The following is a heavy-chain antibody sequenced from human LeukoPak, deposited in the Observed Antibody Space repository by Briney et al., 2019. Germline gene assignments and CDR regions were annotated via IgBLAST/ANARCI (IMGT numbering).Heavy chain of an antibody. D-gene: IGHD6-13*01. CDR2: IYYSGST. Sequence: SETLSLTCTVSGGSISSYYWSWIRQPPGKGLEWIGYIYYSGSTNYNPSLKSRVTISVDTSKNQFSLKLSSVTAADTAVYYCARESLWYGFDPWGQGTLVTVSS. J-gene: IGHJ5*02. CDR1: GGSISSYY. CDR3: ARESLWYGFDP. V-gene: IGHV4-59*01.